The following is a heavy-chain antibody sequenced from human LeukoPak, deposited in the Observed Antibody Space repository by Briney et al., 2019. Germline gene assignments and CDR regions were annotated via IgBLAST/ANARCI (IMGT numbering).Heavy chain of an antibody. D-gene: IGHD3-3*01. CDR1: GGSFSGDY. Sequence: SETLSLTCAVYGGSFSGDYWSWIRQPPGKGLEWIGEINHSGSTNYNPSLKSRVTISVDTSKNQFSLKLSSVTAADTAVYYCAREGVTIFGVVNESPPFDYWGQGTLVTVSS. CDR2: INHSGST. V-gene: IGHV4-34*01. CDR3: AREGVTIFGVVNESPPFDY. J-gene: IGHJ4*02.